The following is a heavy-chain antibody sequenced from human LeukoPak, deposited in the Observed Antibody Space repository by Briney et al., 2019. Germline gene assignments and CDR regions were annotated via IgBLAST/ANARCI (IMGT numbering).Heavy chain of an antibody. CDR3: AKAALGRGFCSTTSCFLDS. Sequence: GGSLRLSCAASEFTFSTYVMHWARQAPGKGLEWVAFIRNDGSNKYHGDSVKGRFTISRDNSKNTLYLQMNSLRVEDTAVYYCAKAALGRGFCSTTSCFLDSWGQGTLVIVSS. J-gene: IGHJ4*02. D-gene: IGHD2-2*01. CDR1: EFTFSTYV. V-gene: IGHV3-30*02. CDR2: IRNDGSNK.